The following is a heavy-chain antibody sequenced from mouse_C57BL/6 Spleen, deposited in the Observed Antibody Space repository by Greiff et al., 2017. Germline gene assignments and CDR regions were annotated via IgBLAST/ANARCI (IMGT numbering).Heavy chain of an antibody. V-gene: IGHV1-82*01. J-gene: IGHJ2*01. CDR3: ARSKRSAGRSPGYFDY. D-gene: IGHD1-1*01. CDR2: IYPGSGNT. CDR1: GYAFSSSW. Sequence: VQLQQSGPELVKPGASVKISCKASGYAFSSSWMNWVQQRPGKGLEWIGQIYPGSGNTNYNGKFKGKATLTADKSSSTAYMQLSSLTSEDSAVYFCARSKRSAGRSPGYFDYWGQGTTLTVSS.